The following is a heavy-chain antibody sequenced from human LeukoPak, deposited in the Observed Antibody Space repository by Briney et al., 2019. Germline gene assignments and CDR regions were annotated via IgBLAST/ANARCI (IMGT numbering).Heavy chain of an antibody. Sequence: GSLRLSCAASGFTFSSYWMSWVRQAPGKGLEWVANINPDGSVEHYVDSVKGRFDVSRKNAKNSLYLQMNGLTGEDTAVYYCVKGGWCDDWGQGALVTVSS. CDR1: GFTFSSYW. CDR2: INPDGSVE. CDR3: VKGGWCDD. V-gene: IGHV3-7*01. D-gene: IGHD2-21*01. J-gene: IGHJ4*02.